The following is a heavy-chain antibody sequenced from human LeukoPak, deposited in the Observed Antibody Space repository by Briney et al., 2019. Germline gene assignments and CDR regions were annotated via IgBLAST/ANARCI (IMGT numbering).Heavy chain of an antibody. Sequence: PGRSLRLSCAASGFTFDDYAMHWVRQAPGKGLEWVSGISWNSGSIGYADSVKGRFTISRDNAKNSLYLQMNSLRAEDTALYYCAKGPMVRGVPYYFDYWGQGTLVTVSP. CDR3: AKGPMVRGVPYYFDY. J-gene: IGHJ4*02. V-gene: IGHV3-9*01. CDR2: ISWNSGSI. CDR1: GFTFDDYA. D-gene: IGHD3-10*01.